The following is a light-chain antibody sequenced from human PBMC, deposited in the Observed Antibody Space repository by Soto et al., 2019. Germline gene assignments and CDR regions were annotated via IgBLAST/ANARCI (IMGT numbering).Light chain of an antibody. CDR1: QSLSGN. J-gene: IGKJ1*01. V-gene: IGKV3-15*01. CDR2: RAS. Sequence: EIVMTQSPATLAGSPGETVTLSCRASQSLSGNLAWYQQKPGQAPRLLIFRASTRATGVPARFSGRGSGTEFTLTIRGLQSEDFAVYYCQQYSKWPPWTFGPGIKVDIK. CDR3: QQYSKWPPWT.